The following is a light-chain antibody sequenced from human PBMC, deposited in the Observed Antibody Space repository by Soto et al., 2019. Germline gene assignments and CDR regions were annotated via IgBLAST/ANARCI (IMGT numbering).Light chain of an antibody. CDR2: GTF. V-gene: IGKV1-9*01. J-gene: IGKJ3*01. CDR1: QDIKTY. CDR3: QHLNNYPPCP. Sequence: IQLTQSPSSLSASVGDRVSITCRASQDIKTYLAWYQQKQWKAPKLLISGTFTLQSGVPSRFNGSGSGTDFTLTISRLQPEDLATSTCQHLNNYPPCPFGPGTKVDLE.